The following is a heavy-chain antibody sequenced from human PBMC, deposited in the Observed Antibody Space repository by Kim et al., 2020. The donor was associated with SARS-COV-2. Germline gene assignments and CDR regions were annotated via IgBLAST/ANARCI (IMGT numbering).Heavy chain of an antibody. CDR2: ISWNSENI. J-gene: IGHJ4*02. CDR1: GFNIGDFA. D-gene: IGHD6-13*01. V-gene: IGHV3-9*01. Sequence: GGSLRLSCVSSGFNIGDFAMQWVRQAPGKGLEWVAGISWNSENIGYADSVKGRFTISRDNGENSLFLQMNSLRVEDTALYYCASLADYWGQGTLVTDSS. CDR3: ASLADY.